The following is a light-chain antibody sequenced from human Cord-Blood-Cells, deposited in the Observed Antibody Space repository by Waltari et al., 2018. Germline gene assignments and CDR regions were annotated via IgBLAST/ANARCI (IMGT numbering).Light chain of an antibody. CDR1: SSNIGSNT. CDR3: AAWDDSLNGPV. Sequence: QSVLTQPPSASGTPGQRVTISCSGSSSNIGSNTVNWYQQLPGTAPKLLIYSNNQRPSGLPDRFSGSTSSHSASLAISGLQSEDEADYCCAAWDDSLNGPVFGGGTKLTVL. J-gene: IGLJ3*02. CDR2: SNN. V-gene: IGLV1-44*01.